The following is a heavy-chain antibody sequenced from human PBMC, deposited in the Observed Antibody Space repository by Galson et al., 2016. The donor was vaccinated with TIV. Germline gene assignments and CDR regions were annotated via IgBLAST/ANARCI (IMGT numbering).Heavy chain of an antibody. V-gene: IGHV3-21*01. J-gene: IGHJ6*02. D-gene: IGHD2-8*02. CDR3: ARIIGYWVGYYTMDV. Sequence: SLRLSCAASGFTFSGHSMNWVRQAPGKGLEWVSSISNSGDYIYYSDSMKGRFTISRDNAKKSLYLQMYSLRAEDTAVYYCARIIGYWVGYYTMDVWGQGTTVTVSS. CDR2: ISNSGDYI. CDR1: GFTFSGHS.